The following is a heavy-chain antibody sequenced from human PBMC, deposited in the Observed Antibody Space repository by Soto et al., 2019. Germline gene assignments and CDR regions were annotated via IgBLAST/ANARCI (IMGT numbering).Heavy chain of an antibody. CDR2: ITGSGRST. Sequence: EVQLLESGGGLVHPGGSLRLSCAASGFTFSDYAVNWVRQAPGKGLEWVSIITGSGRSTFYADSVKGRFTISRDNSRNTLYLQMDSLRAEDTAVYYCAKESGLSTHYYYSYGMDVWGQGTTVTVSS. D-gene: IGHD5-12*01. CDR1: GFTFSDYA. V-gene: IGHV3-23*01. CDR3: AKESGLSTHYYYSYGMDV. J-gene: IGHJ6*02.